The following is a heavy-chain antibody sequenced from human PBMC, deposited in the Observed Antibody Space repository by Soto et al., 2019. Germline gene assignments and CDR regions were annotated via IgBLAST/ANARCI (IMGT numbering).Heavy chain of an antibody. V-gene: IGHV1-2*02. Sequence: ASVKVSCKASGYSFTVYHMHWVRQAPGQGLEWMGWINNDSGGTKYAQKFEGRVTMSRDTSINTAYMELNNLISDDTAVYYCAIEFRCGYYKCWYFDLWGRGTLVTVSS. D-gene: IGHD3-3*01. CDR1: GYSFTVYH. CDR2: INNDSGGT. J-gene: IGHJ2*01. CDR3: AIEFRCGYYKCWYFDL.